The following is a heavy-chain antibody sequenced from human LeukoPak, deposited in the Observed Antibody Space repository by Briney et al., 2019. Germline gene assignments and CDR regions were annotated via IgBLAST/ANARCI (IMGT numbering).Heavy chain of an antibody. J-gene: IGHJ4*02. D-gene: IGHD3-22*01. CDR3: ARGRIHYDSTGYYC. V-gene: IGHV4-59*01. Sequence: PSETLSLTCTVSGGSISSYYWSWIRQPPGKGLEWIGHIYYSGSTNYNPSLKSRVAISVDTSKNQFSLKLSSVTAADAAVYYYARGRIHYDSTGYYCWGQGTLVTVSS. CDR1: GGSISSYY. CDR2: IYYSGST.